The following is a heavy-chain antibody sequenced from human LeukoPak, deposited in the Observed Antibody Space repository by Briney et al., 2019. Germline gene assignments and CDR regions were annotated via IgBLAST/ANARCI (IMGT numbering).Heavy chain of an antibody. D-gene: IGHD5-12*01. V-gene: IGHV3-7*03. CDR1: GFSFSDHW. CDR3: ARNRGWLQFDY. J-gene: IGHJ4*02. CDR2: IKGDGSQK. Sequence: GGSLRLSCAASGFSFSDHWLDWVRQAPGKGLEWVAHIKGDGSQKYYVDSVKGRFTISRDSAKTSLYLQMDSLRAEDTAVYYCARNRGWLQFDYWGQGTLVTVSS.